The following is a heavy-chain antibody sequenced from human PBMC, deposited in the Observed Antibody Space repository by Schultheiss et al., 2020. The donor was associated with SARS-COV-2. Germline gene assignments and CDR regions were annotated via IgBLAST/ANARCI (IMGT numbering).Heavy chain of an antibody. Sequence: GGSLRLSCSASGFTVSSNYMHWVRQAPGKGLEWVSAISGSGGSTYYAESVRGRFTISRDNSKNTLYLQMNSLRSEDTAVYYCARDIVDTVLGAFDYWGQGTLVTVSS. CDR1: GFTVSSNY. CDR3: ARDIVDTVLGAFDY. CDR2: ISGSGGST. D-gene: IGHD5-18*01. J-gene: IGHJ4*02. V-gene: IGHV3-53*05.